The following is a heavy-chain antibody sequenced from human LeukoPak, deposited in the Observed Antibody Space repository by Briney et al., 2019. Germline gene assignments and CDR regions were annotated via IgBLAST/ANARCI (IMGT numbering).Heavy chain of an antibody. J-gene: IGHJ3*02. CDR2: IYPGDSDT. D-gene: IGHD2-15*01. V-gene: IGHV5-51*01. Sequence: GESLKISCKGSGYSFTNYWIGWVRQMPGKGLEWMGIIYPGDSDTRYSPSFQGLVTISADKSISTTYLQWRSLKASDTAIFFCARRVVVASTSLGDFDTWGQGTMVTVSS. CDR3: ARRVVVASTSLGDFDT. CDR1: GYSFTNYW.